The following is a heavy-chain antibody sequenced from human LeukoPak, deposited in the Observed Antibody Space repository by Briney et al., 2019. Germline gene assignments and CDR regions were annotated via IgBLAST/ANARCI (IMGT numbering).Heavy chain of an antibody. CDR3: ARDFHQSSSWLLYYFDY. CDR1: GYSISSGYY. V-gene: IGHV4-38-2*02. CDR2: IYHSGST. D-gene: IGHD6-13*01. J-gene: IGHJ4*02. Sequence: PLETLSLTCTVSGYSISSGYYWSWIRQPPGRGLEWIGSIYHSGSTYYNPSLKSRVTISVDTSKNQFSLKLSSVTAADTAVYYCARDFHQSSSWLLYYFDYWGQGTLVTVSS.